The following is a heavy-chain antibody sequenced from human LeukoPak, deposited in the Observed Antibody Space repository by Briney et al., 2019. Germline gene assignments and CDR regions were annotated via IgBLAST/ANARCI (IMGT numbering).Heavy chain of an antibody. D-gene: IGHD3-16*01. CDR1: GVTLSDHH. CDR2: TRNKARGYTT. V-gene: IGHV3-72*01. J-gene: IGHJ3*02. Sequence: GGSLRLSCAASGVTLSDHHMDWVRQAPGKGLEWVGRTRNKARGYTTEYAASVKGRFTISRDDSKTLVYLQMKSLKTEDTAVYSCARDGGEGDNSAFDIWGQGTVVTVSS. CDR3: ARDGGEGDNSAFDI.